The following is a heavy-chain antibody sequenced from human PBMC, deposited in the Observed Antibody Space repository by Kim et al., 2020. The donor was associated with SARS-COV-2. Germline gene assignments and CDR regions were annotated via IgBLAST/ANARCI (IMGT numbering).Heavy chain of an antibody. V-gene: IGHV3-21*01. CDR3: GRDRGSAIYGMDV. CDR2: IISSGSYM. Sequence: GGSLRLSCSASGFIFSSYSMNWVRQAPGKGLEWVSSIISSGSYMYYADSVKGRFTISRDIAKNSLYLQMDSLRAEDTAVYYCGRDRGSAIYGMDVWGQGT. D-gene: IGHD3-10*01. CDR1: GFIFSSYS. J-gene: IGHJ6*02.